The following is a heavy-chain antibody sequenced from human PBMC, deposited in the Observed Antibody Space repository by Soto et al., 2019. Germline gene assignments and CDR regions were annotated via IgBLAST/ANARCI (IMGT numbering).Heavy chain of an antibody. CDR1: GGSISNTSSY. D-gene: IGHD6-6*01. V-gene: IGHV4-39*01. CDR3: ARRFPRSSPEYYNYYYGMNV. CDR2: IYYSGST. Sequence: PSETLSLTCTVSGGSISNTSSYWGWIRQPPGKGLEWIGSIYYSGSTYYNPSLKSRVTISVDTSKNQFSLKLSSVIAADTAVYYCARRFPRSSPEYYNYYYGMNVWGQGTTVTVSS. J-gene: IGHJ6*02.